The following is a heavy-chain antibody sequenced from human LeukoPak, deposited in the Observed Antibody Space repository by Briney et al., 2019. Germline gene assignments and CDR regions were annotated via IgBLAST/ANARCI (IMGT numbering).Heavy chain of an antibody. D-gene: IGHD5-24*01. Sequence: GRSLRLSCAASGFTFTSYAMHWVRQAPGKGLEWVAVISYDGSSKYYADSEKGRFTLSRDNSKNTLYLQLNSLRAEDTAIYYCARAGNGYNSHFDSWGQGTLVTVSS. CDR2: ISYDGSSK. J-gene: IGHJ4*02. CDR3: ARAGNGYNSHFDS. CDR1: GFTFTSYA. V-gene: IGHV3-30-3*01.